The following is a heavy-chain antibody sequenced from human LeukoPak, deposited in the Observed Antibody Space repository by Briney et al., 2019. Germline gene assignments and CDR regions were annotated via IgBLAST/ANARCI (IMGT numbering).Heavy chain of an antibody. CDR3: ARPVGSKDAFDI. CDR1: GGTFSSYA. V-gene: IGHV1-69*13. CDR2: IIPIFGTA. J-gene: IGHJ3*02. Sequence: SVKVSCKASGGTFSSYAISWVREAPGQGLEWMGGIIPIFGTANYAQKFQGRVTITADESTSTAYMELSSLRSEDTAVYYCARPVGSKDAFDIWGQGTMVTVSS. D-gene: IGHD1-26*01.